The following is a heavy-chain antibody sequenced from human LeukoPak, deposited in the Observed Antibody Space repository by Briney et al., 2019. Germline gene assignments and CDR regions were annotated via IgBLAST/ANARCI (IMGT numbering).Heavy chain of an antibody. CDR1: GGSISSSSYY. CDR2: IYYSGST. J-gene: IGHJ3*02. Sequence: SETLSLTCTVSGGSISSSSYYWGWIRQPPGKGLDWIGSIYYSGSTYYNLSLKSPFTISVDTSKNQFSLKLSSVTAADTAVYYCARWYYYDSSGYYESAFDIWGQGTMVTVSS. CDR3: ARWYYYDSSGYYESAFDI. D-gene: IGHD3-22*01. V-gene: IGHV4-39*01.